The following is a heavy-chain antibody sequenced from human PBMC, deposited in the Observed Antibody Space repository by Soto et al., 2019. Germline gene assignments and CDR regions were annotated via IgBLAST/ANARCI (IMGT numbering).Heavy chain of an antibody. CDR2: VYSSGSA. CDR1: NGSISNFY. Sequence: SETLSLTCTVSNGSISNFYWNWIRHPAGKRLEWIGRVYSSGSASYNPSLRSRVTMSVDTSKNQFSLKLNSVTAADTAVYYCGRSSHKESWFDPWGQGTLVTSPQ. V-gene: IGHV4-4*07. J-gene: IGHJ5*02. D-gene: IGHD6-13*01. CDR3: GRSSHKESWFDP.